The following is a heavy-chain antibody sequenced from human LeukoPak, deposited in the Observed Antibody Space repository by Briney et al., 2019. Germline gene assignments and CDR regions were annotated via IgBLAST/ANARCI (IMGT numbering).Heavy chain of an antibody. J-gene: IGHJ5*02. CDR3: ARDRVAVAGVNWFDP. V-gene: IGHV4-39*07. CDR1: GFTFSSYA. CDR2: IYYSGST. Sequence: GSLRLSCAASGFTFSSYAMSWVRQPPGKGLEWIGSIYYSGSTYYNPSLKSRVTISVDTSKNQFSLKLSSVTAADTAVYYCARDRVAVAGVNWFDPWGQGTLVTVSS. D-gene: IGHD6-19*01.